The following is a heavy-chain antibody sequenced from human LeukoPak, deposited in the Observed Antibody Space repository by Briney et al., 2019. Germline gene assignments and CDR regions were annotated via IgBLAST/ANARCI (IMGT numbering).Heavy chain of an antibody. V-gene: IGHV4-34*01. D-gene: IGHD5-24*01. CDR1: GGSFSGYY. CDR3: AGGLRWLQYIDY. Sequence: SETLSLTCAVYGGSFSGYYWSWIRQPPGKGLEWIGEINHSGSTNYNPSPKSRVTISVDTSKNQFSLKLSSVTAADTAVYYCAGGLRWLQYIDYWGQGTLVTVSS. CDR2: INHSGST. J-gene: IGHJ4*02.